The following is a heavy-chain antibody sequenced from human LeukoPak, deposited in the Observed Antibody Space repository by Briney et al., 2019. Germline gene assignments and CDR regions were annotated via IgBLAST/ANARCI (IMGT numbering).Heavy chain of an antibody. CDR1: GDSISSNYW. V-gene: IGHV4-4*02. CDR3: ARGGDWRFDY. CDR2: VSRSGST. Sequence: ASGTLSLTCAVSGDSISSNYWWTWVRQPPGKGLEWIGEVSRSGSTNYSPSLKSRLTISIDKSKNQFSLKLSSVTAADTAMYYCARGGDWRFDYWGQGTLVIVSS. D-gene: IGHD2-21*02. J-gene: IGHJ4*02.